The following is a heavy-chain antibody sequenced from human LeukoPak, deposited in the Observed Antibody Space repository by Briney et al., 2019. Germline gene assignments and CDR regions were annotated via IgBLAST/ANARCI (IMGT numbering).Heavy chain of an antibody. V-gene: IGHV4-61*08. CDR1: GGSISSGGYS. CDR2: IYYSGST. Sequence: PSQTLSLTCAVSGGSISSGGYSWSWIRQPPGKGLEWIGYIYYSGSTNYNPSFKSRVTISVDTSKNQFSLKLSSVTAADTAVYYCASKVGGCSLNDAFDIWGQGTMVTASS. D-gene: IGHD5-18*01. CDR3: ASKVGGCSLNDAFDI. J-gene: IGHJ3*02.